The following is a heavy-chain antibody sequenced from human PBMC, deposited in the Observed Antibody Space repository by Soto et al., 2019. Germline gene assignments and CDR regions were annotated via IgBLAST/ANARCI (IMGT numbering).Heavy chain of an antibody. CDR2: IYHSGST. V-gene: IGHV4-30-2*01. CDR3: AGGPGVARNY. D-gene: IGHD5-12*01. J-gene: IGHJ4*02. Sequence: QLQLQESGSGLVKPSQTLSLTCAVSGGSISSGGYSWSWIRQPPGKGLEWIGYIYHSGSTYYNPSLKSRVTKSVARSKNQFSRKLSSVTAADTAVYYCAGGPGVARNYWGQGTLVTVSS. CDR1: GGSISSGGYS.